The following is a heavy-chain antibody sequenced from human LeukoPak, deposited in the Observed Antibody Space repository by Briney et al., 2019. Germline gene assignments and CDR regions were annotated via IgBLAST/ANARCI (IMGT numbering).Heavy chain of an antibody. J-gene: IGHJ4*02. V-gene: IGHV3-48*02. CDR2: ISDGSSTI. D-gene: IGHD4-23*01. CDR1: GFTFSNYN. Sequence: GGSLRLSCAASGFTFSNYNLNWVRQAPGKGLEWVSYISDGSSTIYYADSVRGRFTISRDNAKNSLYLQINSLRDEDTAVYYCERETVGLDYWGQGTLVTVSS. CDR3: ERETVGLDY.